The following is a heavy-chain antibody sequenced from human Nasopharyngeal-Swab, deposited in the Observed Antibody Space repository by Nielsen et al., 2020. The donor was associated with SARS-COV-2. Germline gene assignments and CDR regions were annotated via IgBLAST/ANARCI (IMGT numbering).Heavy chain of an antibody. J-gene: IGHJ6*02. Sequence: SVKVSCKASGYTFTSYAISWVRQTPGQGLEWMGGINPNFGTTNYAHKFQDRARITADQSTRTVYMELSSLRSDDTAVYYCARDTIFGLALYYYYGLGVWGQGTTVTVSS. CDR2: INPNFGTT. CDR3: ARDTIFGLALYYYYGLGV. D-gene: IGHD3-3*01. V-gene: IGHV1-69*13. CDR1: GYTFTSYA.